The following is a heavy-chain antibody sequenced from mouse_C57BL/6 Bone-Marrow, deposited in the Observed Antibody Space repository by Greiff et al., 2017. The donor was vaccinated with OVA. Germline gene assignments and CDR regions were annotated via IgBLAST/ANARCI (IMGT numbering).Heavy chain of an antibody. J-gene: IGHJ3*01. V-gene: IGHV1-54*01. D-gene: IGHD2-10*02. CDR2: INPGSGGT. Sequence: VHLVESGAELVRPGTSVKVSCKASGYAFTNYLIEWVKQRPGQGLEWIGVINPGSGGTNYNEKFKGKATLTADKSSSTAYMQLSSLTSEDSAVYFCARSYGNYGGFAYWGQGTLVTVSA. CDR1: GYAFTNYL. CDR3: ARSYGNYGGFAY.